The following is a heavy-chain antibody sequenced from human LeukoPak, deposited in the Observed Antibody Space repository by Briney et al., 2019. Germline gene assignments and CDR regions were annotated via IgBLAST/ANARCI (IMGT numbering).Heavy chain of an antibody. CDR3: AREFAITAVAFDY. D-gene: IGHD6-19*01. CDR2: INPSGSST. Sequence: ASVKVSCKAPGHTFTNFYMHWVRQAPGQGLEWMAIINPSGSSTNYPQKFQGRITMTRDTSTSTVSMELNSLRSEDTAVYYCAREFAITAVAFDYWGQGTLVTVSS. J-gene: IGHJ4*02. CDR1: GHTFTNFY. V-gene: IGHV1-46*01.